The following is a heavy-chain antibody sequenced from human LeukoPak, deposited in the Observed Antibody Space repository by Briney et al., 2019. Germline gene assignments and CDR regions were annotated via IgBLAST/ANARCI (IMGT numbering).Heavy chain of an antibody. J-gene: IGHJ4*02. CDR3: ARVGSSGWYFPPQGY. Sequence: ASVKVSCKASGGTFSSYAISWVRQAPGQGLEWMGGIIPIFGTANYAQKFQGRVTITADESTSTAYMELSSLRSEDTAVCYCARVGSSGWYFPPQGYWGQGTLVTVSS. CDR1: GGTFSSYA. D-gene: IGHD6-19*01. CDR2: IIPIFGTA. V-gene: IGHV1-69*01.